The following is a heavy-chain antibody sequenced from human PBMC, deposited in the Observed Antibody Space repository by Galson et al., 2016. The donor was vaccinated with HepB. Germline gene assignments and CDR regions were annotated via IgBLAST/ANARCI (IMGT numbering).Heavy chain of an antibody. CDR3: AREGRFSGSDSA. V-gene: IGHV1-2*02. CDR1: GYTFTDYY. CDR2: INPSSGGT. J-gene: IGHJ5*02. Sequence: GYTFTDYYIHWVRQAPGQGLEWMGWINPSSGGTSYAQKFQGRVTMTRDTCISTASMELSRLTSDDTALYYCAREGRFSGSDSAWGQGTLVTVSS. D-gene: IGHD1-26*01.